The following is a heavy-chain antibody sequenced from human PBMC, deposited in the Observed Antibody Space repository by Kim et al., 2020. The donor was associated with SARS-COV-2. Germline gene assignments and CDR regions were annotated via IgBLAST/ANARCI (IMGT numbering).Heavy chain of an antibody. CDR3: ARDGASGRGYGMDV. CDR1: GFTFSSYS. J-gene: IGHJ6*02. V-gene: IGHV3-21*01. D-gene: IGHD6-19*01. Sequence: GGSLRLSCAASGFTFSSYSMNWVRQAPGKGLEWVSSISSSSSYIYYADSVKGRFTISRDNAKNSLYLQMNSLRAEDTAVYYCARDGASGRGYGMDVWGQGTTVTVSS. CDR2: ISSSSSYI.